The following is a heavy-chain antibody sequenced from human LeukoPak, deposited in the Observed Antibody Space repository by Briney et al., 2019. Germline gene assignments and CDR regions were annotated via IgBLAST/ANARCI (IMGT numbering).Heavy chain of an antibody. CDR2: ISYDGSNK. Sequence: GGSLRLSCAASGFTFSSYGMHWVRQAPGKGLEWVAVISYDGSNKYYADSVKGRFTISRDNSKNTLYLQMNRRRAEDTAVYYCAALYGDYGASDSWGQGTMVSASS. CDR1: GFTFSSYG. J-gene: IGHJ3*02. V-gene: IGHV3-30*03. CDR3: AALYGDYGASDS. D-gene: IGHD4-17*01.